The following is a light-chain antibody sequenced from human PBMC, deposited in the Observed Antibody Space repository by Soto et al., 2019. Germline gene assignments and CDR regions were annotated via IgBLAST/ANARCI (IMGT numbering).Light chain of an antibody. CDR3: QQYGSSPALT. V-gene: IGKV3-20*01. CDR2: GAS. J-gene: IGKJ4*01. CDR1: QSVSSSY. Sequence: ENVLTQSPGTLSLSPREKATTPCRARQSVSSSYLAWYQQKPGQAPRLLIYGASSRATGIPDRFSGSGSGTDFTLTISRLEPEDFAVYYCQQYGSSPALTFGGGTKVDIK.